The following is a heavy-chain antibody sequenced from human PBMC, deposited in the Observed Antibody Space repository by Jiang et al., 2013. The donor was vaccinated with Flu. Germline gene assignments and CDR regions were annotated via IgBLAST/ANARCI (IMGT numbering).Heavy chain of an antibody. D-gene: IGHD2-2*01. CDR3: AREGTSSFDY. V-gene: IGHV3-13*01. Sequence: QLVESGGGLVQPGGSLRLSCAASGFTFSNYDMYWVRQRTGEGLEWVSAIGTGGDTYYAGSVKGRFTISRENAKNSLFLQMNSLRAGDTAVYFCAREGTSSFDYWGQGTLV. CDR1: GFTFSNYD. CDR2: IGTGGDT. J-gene: IGHJ4*02.